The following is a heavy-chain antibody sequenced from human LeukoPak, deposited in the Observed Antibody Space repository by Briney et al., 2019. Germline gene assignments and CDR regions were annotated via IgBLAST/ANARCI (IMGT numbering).Heavy chain of an antibody. V-gene: IGHV3-13*01. D-gene: IGHD2-2*01. CDR1: GFTFSSYD. Sequence: PGGSLRLSCAASGFTFSSYDMHWVRQATGKGLEWVSAIGTAGDTYYPGSVKGRFTISRDNSKNTLYLQMNSLRAEDTAVYYCAKNTVVVPAAPFDYWGQGTLVTVSS. J-gene: IGHJ4*02. CDR2: IGTAGDT. CDR3: AKNTVVVPAAPFDY.